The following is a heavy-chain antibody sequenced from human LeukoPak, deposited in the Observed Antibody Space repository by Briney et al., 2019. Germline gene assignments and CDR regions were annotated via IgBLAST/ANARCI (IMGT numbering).Heavy chain of an antibody. CDR2: ISPSGGIT. CDR1: GFTFSSHG. J-gene: IGHJ1*01. CDR3: AKDDDWGRYKH. Sequence: GGSLRLSCAASGFTFSSHGMNWVRQAPGKGLEWVSGISPSGGITYYTDSVKGRFTISRDNSKNTQSQQMNSLRAEDTAVYYCAKDDDWGRYKHWGQGTLVTVSS. V-gene: IGHV3-23*01. D-gene: IGHD3-16*01.